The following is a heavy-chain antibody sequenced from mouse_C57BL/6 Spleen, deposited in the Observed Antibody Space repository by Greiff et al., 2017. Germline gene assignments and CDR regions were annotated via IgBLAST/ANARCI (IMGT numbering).Heavy chain of an antibody. Sequence: VQLQQSGAELVRPGASVTLSCKASGYTFTDYEMHWVKQTPVHGLEWIGAIDPETGGTAYNQKFKGKAILTADKSSSTAYMELRSLTSEDSAVYYCTRPLITTVVPYYFDYWGQGTTLTVSS. CDR2: IDPETGGT. V-gene: IGHV1-15*01. J-gene: IGHJ2*01. CDR1: GYTFTDYE. CDR3: TRPLITTVVPYYFDY. D-gene: IGHD1-1*01.